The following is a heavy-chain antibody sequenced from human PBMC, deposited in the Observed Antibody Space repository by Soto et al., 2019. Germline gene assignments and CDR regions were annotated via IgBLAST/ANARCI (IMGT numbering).Heavy chain of an antibody. CDR1: GGSISSYY. J-gene: IGHJ5*02. V-gene: IGHV4-59*01. CDR3: ARGGNWNYGWFDP. Sequence: SETLSLTCTVSGGSISSYYWSWIRQPPGKGLEWIGYIYYSGSTNYNPSLKSRVTISVDTSKNHFSLKLSSVTAADTAVYYCARGGNWNYGWFDPWGQGTLVTVSS. D-gene: IGHD1-7*01. CDR2: IYYSGST.